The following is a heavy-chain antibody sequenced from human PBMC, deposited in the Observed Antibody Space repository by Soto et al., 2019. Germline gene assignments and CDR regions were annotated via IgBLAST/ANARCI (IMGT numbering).Heavy chain of an antibody. CDR3: AKSIAAAGYYYYYGMDV. CDR1: GFTFSSYA. CDR2: ISGSGSRT. D-gene: IGHD6-13*01. J-gene: IGHJ6*02. V-gene: IGHV3-23*01. Sequence: GGSLSLSCAAAGFTFSSYAMSWVRQAPEKGLEWVSAISGSGSRTYYADSVKGRFTFSRDNSKNTLYLQMNSLRAEDTAVYYCAKSIAAAGYYYYYGMDVWGQGTTVTVSS.